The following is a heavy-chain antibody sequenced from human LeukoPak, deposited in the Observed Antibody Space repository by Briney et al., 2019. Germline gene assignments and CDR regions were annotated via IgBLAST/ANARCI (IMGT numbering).Heavy chain of an antibody. CDR2: INHSGST. CDR3: NLWFGELLGEDY. V-gene: IGHV4-34*01. J-gene: IGHJ4*02. CDR1: GGSFSGYY. D-gene: IGHD3-10*01. Sequence: SETLSLTCAVYGGSFSGYYWSWIRQPPEKGLEWIGEINHSGSTNYNPSLKSRVTISVDMSKNQFSLKLSSVTAADTAVYYCNLWFGELLGEDYWGQGTLVTVSS.